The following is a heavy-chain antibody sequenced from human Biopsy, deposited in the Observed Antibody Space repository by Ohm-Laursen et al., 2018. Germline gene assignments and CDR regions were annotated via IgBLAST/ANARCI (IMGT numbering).Heavy chain of an antibody. D-gene: IGHD3-22*01. CDR2: IFYRGST. CDR3: ARDYDTSGYYYVS. Sequence: GTLSLTCTVSGGSISNNNYYWGWIRQPPGKGLEWIGRIFYRGSTHYKPSLKSRVNISEDTSKNQFSLKVNSVTAADTAVYYCARDYDTSGYYYVSWGQGTLVTVSS. V-gene: IGHV4-39*01. J-gene: IGHJ5*02. CDR1: GGSISNNNYY.